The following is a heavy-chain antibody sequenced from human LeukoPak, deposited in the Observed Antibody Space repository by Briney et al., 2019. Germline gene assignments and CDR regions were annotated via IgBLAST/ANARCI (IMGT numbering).Heavy chain of an antibody. Sequence: ASVKVSCKASGYTFTSYGISWVRQAPGQGLEWMGWISAYNGNTNYAQKLQGRVTMTTDTSTSTAYMELRSLRSDDTAVYYCARGGPITMVRGVTAPPKYWGQGTLVTVSS. CDR2: ISAYNGNT. CDR3: ARGGPITMVRGVTAPPKY. J-gene: IGHJ4*02. CDR1: GYTFTSYG. D-gene: IGHD3-10*01. V-gene: IGHV1-18*01.